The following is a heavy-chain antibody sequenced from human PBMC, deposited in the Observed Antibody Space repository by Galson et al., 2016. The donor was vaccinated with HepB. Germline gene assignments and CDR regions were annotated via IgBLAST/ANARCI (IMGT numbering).Heavy chain of an antibody. D-gene: IGHD1-26*01. CDR1: GFTFSTYW. CDR3: ARLGGNYSTTSHFDY. J-gene: IGHJ4*02. CDR2: INRDGRST. V-gene: IGHV3-74*01. Sequence: SLRLSCAASGFTFSTYWMHWVRQAPGKGLVWVSRINRDGRSTSYADSVKGRFTISRDNAKNTLYLQMDSLRAEDTAVYYCARLGGNYSTTSHFDYWGQGTLVTVSS.